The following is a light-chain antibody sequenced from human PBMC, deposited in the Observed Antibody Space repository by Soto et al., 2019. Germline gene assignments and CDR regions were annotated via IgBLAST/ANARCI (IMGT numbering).Light chain of an antibody. CDR2: DVT. CDR1: SSDVGGYNY. CDR3: SSYTTSSTYV. J-gene: IGLJ1*01. Sequence: QSALIQPASVSGSPGQSITISCTGTSSDVGGYNYVSWYQQHPGKAPRLIIYDVTVRPSGVSNRFSASKSGDTASLAISGLQAEDEADYYCSSYTTSSTYVFGTGTKLTVL. V-gene: IGLV2-14*01.